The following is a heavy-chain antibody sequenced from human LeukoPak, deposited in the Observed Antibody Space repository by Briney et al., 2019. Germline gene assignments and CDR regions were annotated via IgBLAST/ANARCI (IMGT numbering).Heavy chain of an antibody. CDR1: GFTFSSYA. D-gene: IGHD3-10*02. J-gene: IGHJ4*02. Sequence: GGSLRLSCAASGFTFSSYAMSWVRQAPGKGLEWVSAISGSGGSTYYADSVKGRFTISRDNSKNTLYLQMNSLRAEDTAVYYCAKGNVDYVRWYYFDYWGQGTLVTVSS. CDR2: ISGSGGST. CDR3: AKGNVDYVRWYYFDY. V-gene: IGHV3-23*01.